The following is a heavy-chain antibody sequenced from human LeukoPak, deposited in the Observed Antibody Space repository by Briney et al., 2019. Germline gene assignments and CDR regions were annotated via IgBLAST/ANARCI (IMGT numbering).Heavy chain of an antibody. CDR1: GGSISSGGYY. CDR3: ARVYCSGGSCPERGMDV. Sequence: SQTLSLTCTVSGGSISSGGYYWSWIRQHPGKGLEWIGYIYYSGSTYYNPSLKSRVTISVDTSKNQFSLKLSSVTAADTAVYYCARVYCSGGSCPERGMDVWGKGTTITVSS. V-gene: IGHV4-31*03. D-gene: IGHD2-15*01. CDR2: IYYSGST. J-gene: IGHJ6*04.